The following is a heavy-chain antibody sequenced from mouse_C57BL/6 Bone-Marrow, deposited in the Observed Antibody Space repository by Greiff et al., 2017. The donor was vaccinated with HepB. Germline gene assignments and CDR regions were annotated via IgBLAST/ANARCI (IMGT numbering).Heavy chain of an antibody. D-gene: IGHD3-2*01. V-gene: IGHV14-2*01. CDR3: ALDRTQPGAWFDY. CDR2: IDPEDGET. CDR1: GFNIKDYY. J-gene: IGHJ3*01. Sequence: VQLQQSGAELVKPGASVKLSCTASGFNIKDYYMHWVKQRTEQGLEWIGRIDPEDGETKYAPKLQGKATITADTSSNTAYLQLSSLTSEDTAVYYCALDRTQPGAWFDYWGQGTLVTVSA.